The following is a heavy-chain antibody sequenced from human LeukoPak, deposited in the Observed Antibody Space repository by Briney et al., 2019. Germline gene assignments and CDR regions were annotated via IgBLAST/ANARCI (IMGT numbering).Heavy chain of an antibody. Sequence: GASVKVSCKACRYTFTSYDINGVRQATGQGLEGMGWMNPKSGNTGCAQKFQGRVTIPRYASISTAYRDLSSLGSEDTTVYYCTRARFCRITSCSYYFYMDVWGKGTTVTAS. J-gene: IGHJ6*03. D-gene: IGHD2-2*01. CDR1: RYTFTSYD. CDR2: MNPKSGNT. V-gene: IGHV1-8*03. CDR3: TRARFCRITSCSYYFYMDV.